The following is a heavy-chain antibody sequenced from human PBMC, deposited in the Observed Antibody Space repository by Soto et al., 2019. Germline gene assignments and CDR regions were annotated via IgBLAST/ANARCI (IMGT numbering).Heavy chain of an antibody. CDR2: ISYDGSNK. V-gene: IGHV3-30*18. J-gene: IGHJ6*02. CDR3: AKDLYYYDSSGYLGMDV. Sequence: GGSLRLSCAASGFTFSSYGMHWVRQAPGKGLEWVAVISYDGSNKYYADSVKGRFTISRDNSKNTLYVQMNSLRAEDTAVYYCAKDLYYYDSSGYLGMDVWGQGTTVTVSS. D-gene: IGHD3-22*01. CDR1: GFTFSSYG.